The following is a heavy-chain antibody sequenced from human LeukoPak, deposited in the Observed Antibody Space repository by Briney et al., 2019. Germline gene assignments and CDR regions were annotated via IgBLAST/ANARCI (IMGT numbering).Heavy chain of an antibody. Sequence: PGGSLRLSCAASGFTFSSYWMSWVRQAAGKGLEWVSVIYSSGSTYYADSVKGRFTISTDNSKNTLYLQMHSLRADDTAVYYCARDRSDYSRDYWGQGTLVTVSS. J-gene: IGHJ4*02. CDR2: IYSSGST. D-gene: IGHD4-11*01. V-gene: IGHV3-53*01. CDR1: GFTFSSYW. CDR3: ARDRSDYSRDY.